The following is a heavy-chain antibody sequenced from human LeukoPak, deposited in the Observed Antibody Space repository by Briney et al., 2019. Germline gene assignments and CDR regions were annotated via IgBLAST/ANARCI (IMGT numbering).Heavy chain of an antibody. CDR3: AREMYDYVWGNLDY. CDR1: GFTFSSYA. D-gene: IGHD3-16*01. CDR2: ISYDGSNK. V-gene: IGHV3-30-3*01. J-gene: IGHJ4*02. Sequence: GGSLRLSCAASGFTFSSYAMHWVRQAPGKGLEWVAVISYDGSNKYYADSVKGRFTISRDNPKNTLYLQMNSLRAEDTAVYYCAREMYDYVWGNLDYWGQGTLVTVSS.